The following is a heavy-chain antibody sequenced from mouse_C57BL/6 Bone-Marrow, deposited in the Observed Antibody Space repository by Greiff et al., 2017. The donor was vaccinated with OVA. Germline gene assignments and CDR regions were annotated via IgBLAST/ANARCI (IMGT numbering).Heavy chain of an antibody. V-gene: IGHV5-16*01. CDR1: GFTFSDYY. J-gene: IGHJ4*01. CDR2: INYDGSST. D-gene: IGHD4-1*01. Sequence: EVMLVESEGGLVQPGSSMKLSCTASGFTFSDYYMAWVRQVPEKGLEWVANINYDGSSTYYLDSLKSRFIISRDNAKNILYLQMSSLKSEDTATYYCARVKLGRGAMDYWGQGTSVTVSS. CDR3: ARVKLGRGAMDY.